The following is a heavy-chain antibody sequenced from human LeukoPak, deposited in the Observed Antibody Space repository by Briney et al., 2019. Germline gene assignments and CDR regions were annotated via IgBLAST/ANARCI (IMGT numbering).Heavy chain of an antibody. J-gene: IGHJ4*02. Sequence: PSETLSLTCTVSGGSVSSGSYYWSWIRQPPGKGLEWIGYIYSSGSTNYNPSLKSRVTISVDTSKNQFSLKLSSVTAADTAVFYCARQMSGSSALDYWGQGTLVTVSS. CDR2: IYSSGST. V-gene: IGHV4-61*01. CDR1: GGSVSSGSYY. CDR3: ARQMSGSSALDY. D-gene: IGHD6-13*01.